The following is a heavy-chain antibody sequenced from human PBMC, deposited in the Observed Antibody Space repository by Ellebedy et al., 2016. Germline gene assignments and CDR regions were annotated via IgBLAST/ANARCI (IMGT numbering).Heavy chain of an antibody. J-gene: IGHJ6*02. CDR1: GFTFSSYG. CDR3: ARGAIGMGVDYGMDV. V-gene: IGHV3-33*01. D-gene: IGHD2-21*01. CDR2: IWYDGSNE. Sequence: GGSLRLSCAASGFTFSSYGMHWVRQAPGKGLEWVAVIWYDGSNEYYADSVKGRFTISRDNSKNTLYLQMNSLRAEDTAVYYCARGAIGMGVDYGMDVWGQGTTVTVSS.